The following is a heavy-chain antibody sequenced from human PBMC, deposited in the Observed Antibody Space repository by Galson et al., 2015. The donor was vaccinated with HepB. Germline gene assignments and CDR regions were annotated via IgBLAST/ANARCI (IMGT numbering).Heavy chain of an antibody. Sequence: SLRLSCAASGFTFSSYGMHWVRQAPGKGLEWVAFIRYDGSNKYYADSVKGRFTISRDNSKNTLYLQMNSLRAEDTAVYYCAKDVVITMIVVVSGNAFDIWVQGTMVTVSS. CDR1: GFTFSSYG. CDR3: AKDVVITMIVVVSGNAFDI. CDR2: IRYDGSNK. V-gene: IGHV3-30*02. J-gene: IGHJ3*02. D-gene: IGHD3-22*01.